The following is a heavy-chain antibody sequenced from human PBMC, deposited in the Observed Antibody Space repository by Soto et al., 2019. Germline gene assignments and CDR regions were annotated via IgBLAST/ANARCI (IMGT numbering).Heavy chain of an antibody. CDR3: AKEGIVGAISAFDI. D-gene: IGHD1-26*01. CDR1: GFTFSSYG. V-gene: IGHV3-30*18. J-gene: IGHJ3*02. CDR2: ISYDGSNK. Sequence: VQLVESGGGVVQPGRSLRLSCAASGFTFSSYGMHWVRQAPGKGLEWVAVISYDGSNKYYADSVKGRFTISRDNSKNTLYLQMNSLRAEDTAVYYCAKEGIVGAISAFDIWGQGTMVTVSS.